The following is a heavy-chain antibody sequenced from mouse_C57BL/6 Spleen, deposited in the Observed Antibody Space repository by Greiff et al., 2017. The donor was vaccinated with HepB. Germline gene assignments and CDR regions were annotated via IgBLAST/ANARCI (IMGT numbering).Heavy chain of an antibody. D-gene: IGHD2-5*01. CDR3: ARTSNCYFDY. Sequence: QVQLQQPGAELVRPGTSVKLSCKASGYTFTSYWMHWVKQRPGQGLEWIGVIDPSDSYTNYNQKFKGKATLTVDTSSSTAYMQLSSLTSEDSAVYYCARTSNCYFDYWGQGTTLTVSS. V-gene: IGHV1-59*01. J-gene: IGHJ2*01. CDR2: IDPSDSYT. CDR1: GYTFTSYW.